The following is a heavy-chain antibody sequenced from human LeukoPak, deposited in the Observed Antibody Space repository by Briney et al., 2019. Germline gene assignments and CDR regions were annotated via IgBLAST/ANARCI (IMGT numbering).Heavy chain of an antibody. CDR2: TYYRSKWYN. Sequence: SQTLSLTCALSGDSVSSNSGAWNSIRQSPSRGLEWLGRTYYRSKWYNEYAVSVKSRITINPDTSKNQFSLQSNSVTPEDTTVYYCARFGGYYLEFWGQRNLVTVSS. D-gene: IGHD4-23*01. CDR1: GDSVSSNSGA. CDR3: ARFGGYYLEF. V-gene: IGHV6-1*01. J-gene: IGHJ4*02.